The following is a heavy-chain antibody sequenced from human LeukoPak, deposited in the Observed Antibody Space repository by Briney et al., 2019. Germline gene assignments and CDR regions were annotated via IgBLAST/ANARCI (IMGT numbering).Heavy chain of an antibody. CDR2: ISYDGSNK. D-gene: IGHD6-19*01. Sequence: PGRSLRLSCAASGFTFSSYGIHWVRQAPGKGLEWVAVISYDGSNKYYADSVKGRFTISRDNSKNTLYLQMNSLRAEDTAVYYCAKPCRSGLSPFDAFDIWGQGTMVTVSS. CDR3: AKPCRSGLSPFDAFDI. CDR1: GFTFSSYG. J-gene: IGHJ3*02. V-gene: IGHV3-30*18.